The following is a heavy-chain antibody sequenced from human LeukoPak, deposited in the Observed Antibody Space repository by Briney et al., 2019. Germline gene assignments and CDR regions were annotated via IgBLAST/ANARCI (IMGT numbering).Heavy chain of an antibody. CDR3: AKGVLLGVDYFDY. CDR1: GFTFSSYW. D-gene: IGHD2-15*01. CDR2: INQDGSDK. V-gene: IGHV3-7*01. Sequence: GGSLRLSCAASGFTFSSYWMTWVRQTPGKGLEWVANINQDGSDKYYVDSVKGRFIISRDSAKNSLYLQMNSLSAEDTAVYYCAKGVLLGVDYFDYWGQGTLVTVSS. J-gene: IGHJ4*02.